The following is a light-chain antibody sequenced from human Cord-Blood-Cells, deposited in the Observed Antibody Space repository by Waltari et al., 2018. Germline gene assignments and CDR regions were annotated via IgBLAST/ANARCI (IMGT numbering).Light chain of an antibody. V-gene: IGLV1-51*02. CDR1: SSNIGNNY. Sequence: QSVLTQPPSVSAAPGQKVTISCSGSSSNIGNNYVSWYQQLPGTAPKLLIYENNRRPSGSPDRFPGSKSGTSATLGITGLQTGDEADYYCGTWDSSLSVYVFGTGTKVTVL. J-gene: IGLJ1*01. CDR3: GTWDSSLSVYV. CDR2: ENN.